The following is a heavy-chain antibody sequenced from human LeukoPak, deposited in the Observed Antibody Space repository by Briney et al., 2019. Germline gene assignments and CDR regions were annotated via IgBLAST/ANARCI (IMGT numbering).Heavy chain of an antibody. CDR1: GDSISSGGYY. CDR3: ARGRLLLSCRFFDY. CDR2: IYYSGST. V-gene: IGHV4-31*03. D-gene: IGHD3-22*01. Sequence: SETLSLTCTVSGDSISSGGYYWSWIRQHPGKGLEWIGYIYYSGSTYYNPSLKSRVTISVDTSKNQFSLKLSSVTAADTAVYYCARGRLLLSCRFFDYWGQGTLVTVSS. J-gene: IGHJ4*02.